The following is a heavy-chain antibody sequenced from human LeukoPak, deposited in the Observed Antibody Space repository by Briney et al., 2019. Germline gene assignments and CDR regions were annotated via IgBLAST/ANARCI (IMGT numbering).Heavy chain of an antibody. CDR2: MNPNSGNT. V-gene: IGHV1-8*03. J-gene: IGHJ3*02. CDR1: GYTFTSYD. Sequence: ASVTVSCKASGYTFTSYDINWARQAPGQGLEWMGWMNPNSGNTGYAQKFQGRVTITRNTSISTAYMELSSLRSEDTAVYYCARGGSGSLHNDAFDIWGQGTMVTVSS. D-gene: IGHD2-15*01. CDR3: ARGGSGSLHNDAFDI.